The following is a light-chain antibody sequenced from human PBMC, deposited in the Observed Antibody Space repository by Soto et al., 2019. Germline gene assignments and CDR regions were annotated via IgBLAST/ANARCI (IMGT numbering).Light chain of an antibody. V-gene: IGKV1D-12*01. CDR2: GAS. CDR3: QQANSFPYT. Sequence: DIPMTQSPSSVSASVGDRVTITCRASQAINSWLAWYQQKPGKAPKLLIYGASSLQSGVPSRFSGSESGTDFTLAISSLQPEDFATYYWQQANSFPYTFGQGTKLEIK. J-gene: IGKJ2*01. CDR1: QAINSW.